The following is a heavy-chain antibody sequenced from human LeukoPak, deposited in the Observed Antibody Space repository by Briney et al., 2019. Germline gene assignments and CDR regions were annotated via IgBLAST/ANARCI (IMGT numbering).Heavy chain of an antibody. J-gene: IGHJ3*02. CDR1: GFSVSSYD. CDR3: AKVYSARTYAFDM. CDR2: IYRRGDT. D-gene: IGHD6-6*01. V-gene: IGHV3-53*01. Sequence: GGSLRLSCAASGFSVSSYDLNWVRQAPGKGLEWVSVIYRRGDTDYADSVKGRFSVSRHSYGNTLYLQMNSLRGEDTAVYYCAKVYSARTYAFDMWGQGTVVSVSA.